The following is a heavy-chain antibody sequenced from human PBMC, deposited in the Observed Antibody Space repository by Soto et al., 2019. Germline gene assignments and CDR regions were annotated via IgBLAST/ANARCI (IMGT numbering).Heavy chain of an antibody. Sequence: QEQLVESGGGVVQPGRSLRLSCVASGFTCSNYGMHWVRQAPGKGLEWAAVICEDGSKKYYADTVKGRFTISRDNAQNMVYLEMNSLRAEDTAVYYCARDWGGPTRTRTMAPDYWGQGTLVTVSS. CDR2: ICEDGSKK. D-gene: IGHD3-10*01. J-gene: IGHJ4*02. CDR3: ARDWGGPTRTRTMAPDY. CDR1: GFTCSNYG. V-gene: IGHV3-33*01.